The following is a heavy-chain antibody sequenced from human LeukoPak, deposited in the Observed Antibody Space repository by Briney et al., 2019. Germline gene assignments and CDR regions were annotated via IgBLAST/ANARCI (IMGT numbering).Heavy chain of an antibody. Sequence: SETLSLTCTVSGYSISSGYYWGWIRQPPGKGLEWIGSIYHSGSTYYNPSLKSRVTISVDTSKNQFSLKLSSVTAADTAVYYCAGSMVRGVYFDYWGQGTLVTVSS. D-gene: IGHD3-10*01. CDR3: AGSMVRGVYFDY. V-gene: IGHV4-38-2*02. CDR1: GYSISSGYY. CDR2: IYHSGST. J-gene: IGHJ4*02.